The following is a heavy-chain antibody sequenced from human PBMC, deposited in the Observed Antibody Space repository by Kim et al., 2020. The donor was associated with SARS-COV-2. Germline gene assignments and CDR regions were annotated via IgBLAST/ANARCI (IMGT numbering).Heavy chain of an antibody. Sequence: GGSLRLSCAASGFTFSSQDMSWVRQAPGKGLEWISFITSSSSKTAYADSVKGRFTISRDNAKNSLYLQMSSLRDDDTGIYYCTRDRVGEKRGDYCGQGDL. V-gene: IGHV3-48*02. D-gene: IGHD3-10*01. J-gene: IGHJ4*02. CDR2: ITSSSSKT. CDR1: GFTFSSQD. CDR3: TRDRVGEKRGDY.